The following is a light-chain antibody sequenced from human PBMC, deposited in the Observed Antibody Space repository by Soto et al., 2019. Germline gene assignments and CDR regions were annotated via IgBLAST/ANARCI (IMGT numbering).Light chain of an antibody. CDR2: DAS. Sequence: EIVLTQSPATLSLSPGERATLSCETSQSVSSNYLAWYQQKPGLAPRLLIYDASTRATDTPDRFSGSGSGTDFSLTISRLEPEDFAVYYCQQYDSSPPRCTFGQGTKLEIK. J-gene: IGKJ2*02. CDR1: QSVSSNY. V-gene: IGKV3D-20*01. CDR3: QQYDSSPPRCT.